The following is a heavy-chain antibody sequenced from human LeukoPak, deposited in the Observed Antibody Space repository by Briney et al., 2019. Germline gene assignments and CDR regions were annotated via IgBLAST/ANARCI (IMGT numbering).Heavy chain of an antibody. CDR3: AKTLYYYGSGSYYNWGGHYYYYMDV. Sequence: SGGSLRLSCAASGFTFSTFAMTWVRQAPGSGLEWVSTISADGKSTYYADSVKGRFTISRDNSKNTLDLQMNSLRAEDTAVYYCAKTLYYYGSGSYYNWGGHYYYYMDVWGKGTTVTVSS. CDR2: ISADGKST. CDR1: GFTFSTFA. D-gene: IGHD3-10*01. J-gene: IGHJ6*03. V-gene: IGHV3-23*01.